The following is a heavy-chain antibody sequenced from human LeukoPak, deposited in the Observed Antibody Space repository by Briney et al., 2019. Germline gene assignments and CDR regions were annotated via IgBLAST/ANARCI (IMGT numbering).Heavy chain of an antibody. CDR1: GGSISSGGYC. CDR2: IYYSGST. D-gene: IGHD3-3*01. V-gene: IGHV4-31*01. J-gene: IGHJ3*02. Sequence: SQTLSLTCTVSGGSISSGGYCWSWTRQHPGKGLEWIGYIYYSGSTYYTPSLKSPFTISVDTSKNQFFLKLSSVTAADTAVYYCARVHGGYDFWSGYGAFDIWGQGTMVTVSS. CDR3: ARVHGGYDFWSGYGAFDI.